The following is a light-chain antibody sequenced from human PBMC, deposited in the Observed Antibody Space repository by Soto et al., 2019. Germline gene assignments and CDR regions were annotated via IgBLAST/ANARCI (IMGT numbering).Light chain of an antibody. CDR1: QSISSW. CDR2: DAY. CDR3: QQYNSFSPTWT. J-gene: IGKJ1*01. Sequence: IEMTQSPSTLSASVGDRVTITCRASQSISSWLAWYQQKPGKAPKLLIYDAYSLESGTPSRFSGRRSGTEFTLTVTGLQPDDFATYYCQQYNSFSPTWTFGQGTKVDIK. V-gene: IGKV1-5*01.